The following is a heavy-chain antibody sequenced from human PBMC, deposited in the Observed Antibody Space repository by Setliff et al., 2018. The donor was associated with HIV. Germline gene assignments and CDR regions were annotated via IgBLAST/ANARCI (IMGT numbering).Heavy chain of an antibody. D-gene: IGHD6-13*01. CDR2: MSPKSGNT. CDR3: ARSPAGSAGTEYDY. CDR1: GYTFINYD. J-gene: IGHJ4*02. Sequence: ASVKVSCKASGYTFINYDICWVRQAAGQGLEWVGWMSPKSGNTGHAQKFQGRVTLTSDTSISTAYMVLSSLKSEDTAVYYCARSPAGSAGTEYDYWGLGSLVTVSS. V-gene: IGHV1-8*02.